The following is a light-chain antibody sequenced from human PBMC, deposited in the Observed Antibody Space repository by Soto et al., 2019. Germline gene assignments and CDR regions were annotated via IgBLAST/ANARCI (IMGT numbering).Light chain of an antibody. CDR1: QSLLYSSNNKND. CDR2: WAS. V-gene: IGKV4-1*01. J-gene: IGKJ3*01. Sequence: DIVMTQSPDSLAVSLGERATINCKSRQSLLYSSNNKNDLAWYQQKPGQPPKLLLFWASTRESGVPDRFSGSGSGTDFTLTISSLQAEDVAVYYCQQYYSTPPTFGPGTKVDIK. CDR3: QQYYSTPPT.